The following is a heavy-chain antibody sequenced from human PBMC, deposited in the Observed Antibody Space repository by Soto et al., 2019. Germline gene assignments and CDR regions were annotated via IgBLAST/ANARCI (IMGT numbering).Heavy chain of an antibody. Sequence: QVQLVESGGGVVQPGRSLRLSCAASGFTFSSYGMHWVRQAPGKGLEWVAIITYDGSNTYYAESVKGRFAISRDNSKNALYPQINSLRAEDTSVYYCAKEGGLSGSYYISSSYYFDYWGQGTLVTVSS. CDR2: ITYDGSNT. V-gene: IGHV3-30*18. CDR1: GFTFSSYG. CDR3: AKEGGLSGSYYISSSYYFDY. J-gene: IGHJ4*02. D-gene: IGHD1-26*01.